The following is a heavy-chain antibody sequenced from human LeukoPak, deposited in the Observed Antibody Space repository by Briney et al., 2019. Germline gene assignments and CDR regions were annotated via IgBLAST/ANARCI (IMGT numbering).Heavy chain of an antibody. V-gene: IGHV1-18*01. Sequence: GASVKVSCKASGYTFTSYGISWVGQAPGQGLEWMGWISTYNGETKYARNLQGRVTMTTDASTSTAYMELRSLQSDDTAVYYCARVSRSGNEYYWGQGTLVTVSS. D-gene: IGHD2/OR15-2a*01. CDR3: ARVSRSGNEYY. CDR2: ISTYNGET. CDR1: GYTFTSYG. J-gene: IGHJ4*02.